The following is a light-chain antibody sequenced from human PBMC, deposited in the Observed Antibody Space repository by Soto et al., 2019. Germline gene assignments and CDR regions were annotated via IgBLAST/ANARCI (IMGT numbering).Light chain of an antibody. CDR2: GAS. CDR3: QQYNSWPLT. Sequence: EIVMTQSPATLSVSPGERATLSCRASQSVSSNLAWYQQKPGQAPRLLFYGASTRAAGIPARFSGSGSGTEFTLTMSSLQSEDFAVYYCQQYNSWPLTFGGGTQVEIK. J-gene: IGKJ4*01. V-gene: IGKV3-15*01. CDR1: QSVSSN.